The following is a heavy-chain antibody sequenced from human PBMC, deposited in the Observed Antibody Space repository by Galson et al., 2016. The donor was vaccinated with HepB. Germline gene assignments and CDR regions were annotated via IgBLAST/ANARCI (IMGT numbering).Heavy chain of an antibody. J-gene: IGHJ6*02. Sequence: SVKVSCKASGYTFSGFYIHWVRQAPGQGLEWMGWINPNSGVTTYAQKFQGRVTMTRDTSISTVYMELSSLRSDDTAMYYCAREAKPYGDIDSWGQGTTVTVSS. CDR2: INPNSGVT. CDR3: AREAKPYGDIDS. CDR1: GYTFSGFY. D-gene: IGHD4-17*01. V-gene: IGHV1-2*02.